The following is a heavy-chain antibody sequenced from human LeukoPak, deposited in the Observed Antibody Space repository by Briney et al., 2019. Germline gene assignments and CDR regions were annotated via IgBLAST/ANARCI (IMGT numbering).Heavy chain of an antibody. D-gene: IGHD6-13*01. CDR3: ATPSYSSSWGTIDV. J-gene: IGHJ3*01. CDR1: GGSISSGSYD. CDR2: IFNSGSA. Sequence: RSETLSLTCTVSGGSISSGSYDWSWIRQPPGKGLEWIGTIFNSGSAHYHPSLKSQVTISVDTAKNQFSLNLSSVTAADTAVYYCATPSYSSSWGTIDVWGQGTMVTVSS. V-gene: IGHV4-39*01.